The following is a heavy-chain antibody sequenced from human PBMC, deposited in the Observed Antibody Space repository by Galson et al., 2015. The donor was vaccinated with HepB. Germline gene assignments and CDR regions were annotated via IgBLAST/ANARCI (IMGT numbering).Heavy chain of an antibody. J-gene: IGHJ3*02. CDR1: GYTFTSYY. CDR3: ARVRYCSGGSCYGDDAFDI. D-gene: IGHD2-15*01. V-gene: IGHV1-46*01. Sequence: SVKVSCKASGYTFTSYYMHWVRQAPGQGLEWVGIINPSGGSTSYAQKFQGRVTMTRDTSTSTVYMELSSLRSEDTAVYYCARVRYCSGGSCYGDDAFDIWGQGTMVTVSS. CDR2: INPSGGST.